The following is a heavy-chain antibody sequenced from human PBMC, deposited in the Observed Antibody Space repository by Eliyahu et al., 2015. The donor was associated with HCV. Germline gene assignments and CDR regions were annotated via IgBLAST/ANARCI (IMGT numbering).Heavy chain of an antibody. J-gene: IGHJ6*02. CDR3: AKNTGQQRYGLDV. D-gene: IGHD6-13*01. CDR2: IGASGGST. Sequence: EVQLLESGGGLVQPGGSLRLSCAASGFTFSSYAMXWVRQAPTKGLEWVSAIGASGGSTHYADSVKGRFTISRDNSKNTLFLQMNSLRVEDTAIYYCAKNTGQQRYGLDVWGQGTTVTVSS. CDR1: GFTFSSYA. V-gene: IGHV3-23*01.